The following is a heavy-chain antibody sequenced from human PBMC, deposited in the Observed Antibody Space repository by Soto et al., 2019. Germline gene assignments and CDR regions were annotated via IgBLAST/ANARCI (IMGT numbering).Heavy chain of an antibody. CDR2: ISAYNGNT. V-gene: IGHV1-18*01. CDR3: ARIPDFWSGHQYYFDY. CDR1: GYTFTSYG. J-gene: IGHJ4*02. D-gene: IGHD3-3*01. Sequence: ASVKVSCKASGYTFTSYGISWVRQAPGQGLEWMGWISAYNGNTNYAQKLQGRVTMTTDTSTSTAYMELRSLRSDDTAVYYCARIPDFWSGHQYYFDYGGQGTLVTVSS.